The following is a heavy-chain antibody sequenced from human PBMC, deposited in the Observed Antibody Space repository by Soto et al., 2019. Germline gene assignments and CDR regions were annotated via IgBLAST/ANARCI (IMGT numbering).Heavy chain of an antibody. J-gene: IGHJ4*02. Sequence: EVQLVESGGGLVQPGGSLKLSCAVSGFTFSGSAMHWVRQASGKGLEWVGRIRSKSNSYATAYAASVKGRFTISRDDSKTTAYLQMTSLKPEDTAVYNCTRGYGDSVRDYWGQGTLVTVSS. V-gene: IGHV3-73*01. CDR1: GFTFSGSA. CDR2: IRSKSNSYAT. D-gene: IGHD4-17*01. CDR3: TRGYGDSVRDY.